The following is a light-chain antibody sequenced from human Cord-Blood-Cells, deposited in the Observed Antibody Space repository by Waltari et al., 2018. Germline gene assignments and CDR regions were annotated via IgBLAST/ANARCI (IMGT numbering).Light chain of an antibody. J-gene: IGLJ3*02. V-gene: IGLV2-18*02. Sequence: QSALTQPPSVSGSPGQSVTISCTGTSSDVGSYNRVSWYQQPPGTAPKLMIDEVSNRPSGVPDRFSGSKSGNTASLTISGLQAEDEADYYCSSYTSSSTWVFGGGTKLTVL. CDR1: SSDVGSYNR. CDR2: EVS. CDR3: SSYTSSSTWV.